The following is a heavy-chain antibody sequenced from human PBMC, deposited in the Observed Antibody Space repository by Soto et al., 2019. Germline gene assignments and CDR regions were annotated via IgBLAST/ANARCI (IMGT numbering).Heavy chain of an antibody. CDR2: ISYDGSNK. CDR3: AKGEWISPYGSPGVPAAFDY. D-gene: IGHD3-3*01. J-gene: IGHJ4*02. CDR1: GFTFSSYG. Sequence: LRLSCAASGFTFSSYGMHWVRQAPGKGLEWVAVISYDGSNKYYADSVKGRFTISRDNSKNTLYLQMNSLRAEDTAVYYCAKGEWISPYGSPGVPAAFDYWGQGTLVTVSS. V-gene: IGHV3-30*18.